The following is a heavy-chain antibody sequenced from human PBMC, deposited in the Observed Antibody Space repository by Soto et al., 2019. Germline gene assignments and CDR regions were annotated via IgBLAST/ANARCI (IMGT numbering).Heavy chain of an antibody. J-gene: IGHJ4*02. V-gene: IGHV1-18*01. CDR2: ISAYNGNT. Sequence: QVQLVQSGAEVKKPGASVKVSCKASGYTFTSYGISWVRQAPGPGLEWMGWISAYNGNTKYAQKLQGRVTMTTDTSTSRAYMEVRSLRSDDTAVYYCARDLAVGLVDYWGQGTLVTVSS. CDR3: ARDLAVGLVDY. CDR1: GYTFTSYG. D-gene: IGHD6-19*01.